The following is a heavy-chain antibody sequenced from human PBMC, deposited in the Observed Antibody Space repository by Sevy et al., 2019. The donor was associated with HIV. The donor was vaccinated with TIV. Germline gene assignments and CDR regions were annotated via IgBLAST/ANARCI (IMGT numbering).Heavy chain of an antibody. D-gene: IGHD3-22*01. CDR3: ARGRDYYDSSLGY. Sequence: SETLSLTCTVSGGSISSYYCSWIRQPPGKGLEWIGYIYYSGSTKYTPSLKSRVTISLDTSKNRFSLKLSSVTAADTAVYYCARGRDYYDSSLGYWGQGTLVTVSS. V-gene: IGHV4-59*01. CDR1: GGSISSYY. CDR2: IYYSGST. J-gene: IGHJ4*02.